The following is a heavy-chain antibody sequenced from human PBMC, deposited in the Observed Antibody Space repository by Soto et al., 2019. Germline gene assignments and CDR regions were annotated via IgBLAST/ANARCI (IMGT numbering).Heavy chain of an antibody. CDR1: GGTFSSYA. D-gene: IGHD2-21*02. J-gene: IGHJ3*02. Sequence: SVKVSCKASGGTFSSYAISWVRQAPGQGLEWMGGIIPIFGTANYAQKFQGRVTITADESTSTAYMELSSLRSEDTAVYYCARVGPAYCGGDCYHDAFDIWGQGTMVTV. CDR3: ARVGPAYCGGDCYHDAFDI. V-gene: IGHV1-69*13. CDR2: IIPIFGTA.